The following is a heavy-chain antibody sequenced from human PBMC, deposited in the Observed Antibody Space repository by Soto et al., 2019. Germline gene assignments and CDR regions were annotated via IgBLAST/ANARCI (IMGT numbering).Heavy chain of an antibody. CDR2: IHSGGGT. Sequence: PGGSLRLSCAASGFTVSSSYMNWVRQAPGKGLEWVSIIHSGGGTHYADSVKGRFTISRDNSKNTLYLQMNSLRAEDTAVYYCARSSGGSYHTHAFDIWRQGTMVTVSS. CDR1: GFTVSSSY. D-gene: IGHD3-16*02. V-gene: IGHV3-53*01. CDR3: ARSSGGSYHTHAFDI. J-gene: IGHJ3*02.